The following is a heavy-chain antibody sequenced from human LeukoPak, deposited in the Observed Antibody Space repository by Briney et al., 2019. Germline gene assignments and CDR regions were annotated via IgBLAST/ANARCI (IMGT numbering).Heavy chain of an antibody. CDR1: GDSIRAYY. V-gene: IGHV4-59*08. Sequence: SETLSLTCSVSGDSIRAYYWSWIRQPPGKGLEWIGYIYYSGSTSYNPSLKSRVTISVDTSKNHFSLKLNSVTAADTAIYYCARQRTVVTPEFFDYWGQGTLVIVSS. D-gene: IGHD4-23*01. CDR3: ARQRTVVTPEFFDY. J-gene: IGHJ4*02. CDR2: IYYSGST.